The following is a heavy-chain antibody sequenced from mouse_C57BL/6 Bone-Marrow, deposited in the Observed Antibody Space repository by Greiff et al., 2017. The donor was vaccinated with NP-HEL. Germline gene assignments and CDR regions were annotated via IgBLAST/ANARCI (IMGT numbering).Heavy chain of an antibody. J-gene: IGHJ3*01. CDR3: TSDSSGYGFAY. D-gene: IGHD3-2*02. V-gene: IGHV14-4*01. CDR1: GFNIKDDY. CDR2: IDPENGDT. Sequence: VQLQQSGAELVRPGVSVKLSCTASGFNIKDDYMHWVKQRPEQGLEWIGWIDPENGDTEYASKFQGKATITADTSSNTAYLQLSSLTSEDTAVYYCTSDSSGYGFAYWGQGTLVTVSA.